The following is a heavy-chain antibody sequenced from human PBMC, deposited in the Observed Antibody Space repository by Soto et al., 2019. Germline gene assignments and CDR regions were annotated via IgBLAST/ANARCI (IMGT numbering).Heavy chain of an antibody. V-gene: IGHV4-34*01. J-gene: IGHJ5*02. Sequence: PSETLSLTCAVYGGSFSGYYWSWIRQPPGKGLEWIGEINHSGSTNYNPSLKSRVTISVDTSKNQFSLKLSSVTAADTAVYYCARGNPGYCSGGSCQNWFDPWGQGTLVTVPQ. CDR2: INHSGST. CDR3: ARGNPGYCSGGSCQNWFDP. D-gene: IGHD2-15*01. CDR1: GGSFSGYY.